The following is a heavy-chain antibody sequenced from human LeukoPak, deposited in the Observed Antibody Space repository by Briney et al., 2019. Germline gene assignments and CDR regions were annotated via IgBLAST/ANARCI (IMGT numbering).Heavy chain of an antibody. J-gene: IGHJ3*02. CDR2: MNPNSGNT. Sequence: ASVKVSCKASGYTFTSYDINWVRQATGQGLEWMGWMNPNSGNTGYAQKFQGRVTMSRNTSISTAYMELSSLRSEDTAVYYCAREVPAASDAFDIWGQGTMVTVSS. D-gene: IGHD2-2*01. CDR1: GYTFTSYD. V-gene: IGHV1-8*01. CDR3: AREVPAASDAFDI.